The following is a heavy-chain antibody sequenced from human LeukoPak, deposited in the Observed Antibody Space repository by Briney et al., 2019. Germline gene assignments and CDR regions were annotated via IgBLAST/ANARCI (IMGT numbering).Heavy chain of an antibody. CDR3: ARDSLRRFGEFVYNWFDP. J-gene: IGHJ5*02. CDR1: GFTFSSYA. D-gene: IGHD3-10*01. CDR2: ISSNGGST. V-gene: IGHV3-64*01. Sequence: GGSLRLSCAASGFTFSSYAMLWVRQAPGKGLEYVSAISSNGGSTYYANSVKGRFTISRDNSKNTLYLQMGSLRAEDMAVYYCARDSLRRFGEFVYNWFDPWGQGTLVTVSS.